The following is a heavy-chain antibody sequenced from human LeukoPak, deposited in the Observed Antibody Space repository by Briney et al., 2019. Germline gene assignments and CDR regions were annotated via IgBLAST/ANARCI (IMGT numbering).Heavy chain of an antibody. CDR1: GFTFSSYW. D-gene: IGHD6-13*01. Sequence: GGSLRLSCAASGFTFSSYWMHWVRQAPGKGLVWVSRINSDGSSTSYADSVKGRFTISRDNAKNTLYLQMNSLRAEDTAVYYCASEQQLEDFDYWGQGTLVTVSS. CDR2: INSDGSST. J-gene: IGHJ4*02. V-gene: IGHV3-74*01. CDR3: ASEQQLEDFDY.